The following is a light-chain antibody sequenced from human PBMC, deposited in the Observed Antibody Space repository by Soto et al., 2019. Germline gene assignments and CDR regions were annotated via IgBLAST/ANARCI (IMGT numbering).Light chain of an antibody. CDR1: QSVLDNSTNKSY. CDR2: WAS. CDR3: QQYNKWPPFT. V-gene: IGKV4-1*01. J-gene: IGKJ2*01. Sequence: VLTQSPSSLAVSLGERATVNCRSSQSVLDNSTNKSYLAWYQKKPGHPPKLLVHWASVREAGVPDRFSGGGSGTDFTLTISSLQSEDFAVYYCQQYNKWPPFTFGQGTKLEIK.